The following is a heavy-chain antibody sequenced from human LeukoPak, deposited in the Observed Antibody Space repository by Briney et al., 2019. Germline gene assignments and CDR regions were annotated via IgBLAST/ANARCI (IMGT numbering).Heavy chain of an antibody. CDR1: GYTLTELS. CDR3: ATESGIAVQKFDY. J-gene: IGHJ4*02. CDR2: VDPEDGET. D-gene: IGHD6-19*01. V-gene: IGHV1-24*01. Sequence: ASVKVSCKGSGYTLTELSMHWVRQAPGKGLEWMGGVDPEDGETIYAQKFQGRVTMTEDTSTDTAYMELSSLRSEDTAVYYCATESGIAVQKFDYWGQGTLVTVSS.